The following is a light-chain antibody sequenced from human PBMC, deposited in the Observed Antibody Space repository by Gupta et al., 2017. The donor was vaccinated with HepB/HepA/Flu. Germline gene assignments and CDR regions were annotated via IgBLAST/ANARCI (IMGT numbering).Light chain of an antibody. CDR1: QTVLYTHKNKQY. Sequence: DIVMTQSPDSLAVSLGETTTINCKSSQTVLYTHKNKQYLGWYQQKPGQSPKLLIYCASTRECGVPDRFSGSGSGTDFSLTISSLQAEDVAVYYCQQEYNTPITFGWGTKVEIK. CDR3: QQEYNTPIT. V-gene: IGKV4-1*01. CDR2: CAS. J-gene: IGKJ4*01.